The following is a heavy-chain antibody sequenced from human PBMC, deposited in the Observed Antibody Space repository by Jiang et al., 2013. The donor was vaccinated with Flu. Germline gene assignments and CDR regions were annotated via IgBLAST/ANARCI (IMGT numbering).Heavy chain of an antibody. V-gene: IGHV3-48*01. CDR3: ARSNYGDDS. J-gene: IGHJ5*01. CDR1: GFTFSSND. Sequence: GGGLVQPGGSLRLSCSASGFTFSSNDMYWVRQAPGMGLEWVSYISTNSGFIRYADSVKGRFTISRDNAKNSLFLQMNSLRAEDTAVYYCARSNYGDDSWGQGALVTVSS. CDR2: ISTNSGFI. D-gene: IGHD3-16*01.